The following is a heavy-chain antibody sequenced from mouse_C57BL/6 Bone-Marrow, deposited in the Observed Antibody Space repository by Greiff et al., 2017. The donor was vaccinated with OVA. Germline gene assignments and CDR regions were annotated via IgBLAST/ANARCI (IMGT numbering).Heavy chain of an antibody. J-gene: IGHJ1*03. CDR1: GYSITSGYY. D-gene: IGHD1-1*01. CDR2: ISYDGSN. CDR3: ARGGLLRYFDV. Sequence: EVKLMESGPGLVKPSQSLSLTCSVTGYSITSGYYWNWIRQFPGNKLEWMGYISYDGSNKYNPSLKNRISITRDTSKNQFFLKLNSVTTEDTATYYCARGGLLRYFDVWGTVTTVTVSS. V-gene: IGHV3-6*01.